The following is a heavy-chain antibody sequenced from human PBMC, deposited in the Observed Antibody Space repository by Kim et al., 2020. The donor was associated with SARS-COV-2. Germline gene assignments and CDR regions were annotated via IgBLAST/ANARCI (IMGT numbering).Heavy chain of an antibody. Sequence: NPSLKSRVTISVDTSKNQFSLKLSSVTAADTAVYYCAREGSGYYAGWFDPWGQGTLVTVSS. D-gene: IGHD3-22*01. J-gene: IGHJ5*02. CDR3: AREGSGYYAGWFDP. V-gene: IGHV4-59*01.